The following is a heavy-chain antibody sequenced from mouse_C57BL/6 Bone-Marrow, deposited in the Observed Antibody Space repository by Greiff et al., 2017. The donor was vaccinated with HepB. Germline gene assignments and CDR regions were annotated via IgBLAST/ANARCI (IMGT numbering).Heavy chain of an antibody. CDR3: ASDGYLYYYAMDY. CDR2: IYPGSGST. Sequence: QVQLQQPGAELVKPGASVKMSCKASGYTFTSYWITWVKQRPGQGLEWIGDIYPGSGSTNYNEKFKSKATLTVDTSFSTAYMQLSSLTSEDSAVYYCASDGYLYYYAMDYWGQGTSVTVSS. CDR1: GYTFTSYW. J-gene: IGHJ4*01. D-gene: IGHD2-3*01. V-gene: IGHV1-55*01.